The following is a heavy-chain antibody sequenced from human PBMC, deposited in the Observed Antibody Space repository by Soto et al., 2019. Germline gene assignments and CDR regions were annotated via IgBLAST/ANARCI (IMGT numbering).Heavy chain of an antibody. Sequence: GGSLRLSCAASGFTFSSYAMSWVRQAPGKGLVWVSAISGSGGSIYYADSVKGRFTISRDNSKNTLYLQMNSLRAEDTAVYYCAKMWAVAGRVGFDYWGQGTLVTVSS. CDR2: ISGSGGSI. CDR1: GFTFSSYA. J-gene: IGHJ4*02. V-gene: IGHV3-23*01. D-gene: IGHD6-19*01. CDR3: AKMWAVAGRVGFDY.